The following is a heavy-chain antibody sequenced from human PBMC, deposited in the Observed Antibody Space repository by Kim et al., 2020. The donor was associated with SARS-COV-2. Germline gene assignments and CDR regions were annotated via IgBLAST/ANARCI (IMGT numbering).Heavy chain of an antibody. CDR2: IGTAGDT. J-gene: IGHJ6*02. CDR3: ARAGGLRSYYGMDV. D-gene: IGHD4-17*01. V-gene: IGHV3-13*01. CDR1: GFTFSSYD. Sequence: GGSLRLSCAASGFTFSSYDMHWVRQATGKGLEWVSAIGTAGDTYYPGSVKGRFTISRENAKNSLYLQMNSLRAGDTAVYYCARAGGLRSYYGMDVWGQGTTVTVSS.